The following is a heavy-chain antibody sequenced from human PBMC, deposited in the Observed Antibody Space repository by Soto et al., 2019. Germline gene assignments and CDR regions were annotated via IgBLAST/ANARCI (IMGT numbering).Heavy chain of an antibody. CDR1: GGTFSSYA. D-gene: IGHD3-3*01. V-gene: IGHV1-69*13. CDR3: ARKKVGTIFGVVTNDRGGYYYGMDV. J-gene: IGHJ6*02. Sequence: SVKVSCKASGGTFSSYAISWVRQAPGQGLEWMGGIIPIFGTANYAQKFQGRVTITADESTSTAYMELSSLRSEDTAVYYCARKKVGTIFGVVTNDRGGYYYGMDVWGQGTTVTVSS. CDR2: IIPIFGTA.